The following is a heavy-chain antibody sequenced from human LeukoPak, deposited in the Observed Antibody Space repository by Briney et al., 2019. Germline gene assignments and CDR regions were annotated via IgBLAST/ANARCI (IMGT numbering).Heavy chain of an antibody. Sequence: GGSLRLSCAASEFSVGSNYMTWVRQAPGKGLEWVSLIYSGGSTYYADSVKGRFTISRDNSKNTLYLQMNSLRAEDTAVYYCAKDSGDRTSRHYYNYLDVWGKGTTVTISS. CDR2: IYSGGST. J-gene: IGHJ6*03. CDR3: AKDSGDRTSRHYYNYLDV. CDR1: EFSVGSNY. D-gene: IGHD3-10*01. V-gene: IGHV3-66*01.